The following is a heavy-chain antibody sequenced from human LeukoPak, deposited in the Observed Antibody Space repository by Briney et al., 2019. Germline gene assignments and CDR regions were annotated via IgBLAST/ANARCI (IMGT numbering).Heavy chain of an antibody. Sequence: GGSLRLSCAASGFNFANHAMSWVRQTPGKGLEWVSAISGGGDITYYADSVRGRFTISRDNSKDTLFLQMHSLRPGDTAVYYCVREDTPATASYWGQGTLVTISS. CDR2: ISGGGDIT. D-gene: IGHD2-21*02. V-gene: IGHV3-23*01. J-gene: IGHJ4*02. CDR1: GFNFANHA. CDR3: VREDTPATASY.